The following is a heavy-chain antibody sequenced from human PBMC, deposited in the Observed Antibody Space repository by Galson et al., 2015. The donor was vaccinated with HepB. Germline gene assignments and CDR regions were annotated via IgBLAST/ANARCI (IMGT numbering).Heavy chain of an antibody. V-gene: IGHV1-69*04. D-gene: IGHD3-10*01. CDR3: ARGSHYYGSGSPKDYYYGMDV. CDR2: IIPILGIA. CDR1: GGTFSSYA. J-gene: IGHJ6*02. Sequence: SVKVSCKASGGTFSSYAISWVRQAPGQGLEWMGRIIPILGIANYAQKFQGRVTITADKSTSTAYMELSSLRSEDTAVYYCARGSHYYGSGSPKDYYYGMDVWGQGTTVTVSS.